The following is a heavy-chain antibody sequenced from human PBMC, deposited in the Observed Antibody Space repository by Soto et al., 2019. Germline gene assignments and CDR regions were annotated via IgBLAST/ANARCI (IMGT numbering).Heavy chain of an antibody. D-gene: IGHD3-3*01. CDR2: INAGNGDK. CDR1: GFTFTNYA. CDR3: AGGIWSGNSRPFYFDS. Sequence: QVLLVQSGAEVKKPGDSVKISCKASGFTFTNYAIQWVRQAPGQRLEWVGWINAGNGDKRYSQDFQGRVTITRDTSAMTVYMDLCSLRSEYTSVYYCAGGIWSGNSRPFYFDSWGQGCLVTVSS. J-gene: IGHJ4*02. V-gene: IGHV1-3*01.